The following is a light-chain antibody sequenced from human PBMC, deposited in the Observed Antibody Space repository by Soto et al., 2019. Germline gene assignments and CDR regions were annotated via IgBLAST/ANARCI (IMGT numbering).Light chain of an antibody. J-gene: IGKJ5*01. Sequence: DIQMTQSPSTLSRYVGDRVTITCLASQTISSWLAWYQQKPGKAPKLLIYKASTLKSGVPSRFSGSGSGTEFTLTISSLQPDDFATYYCQHYNSYPITFGQGTRLEIK. CDR3: QHYNSYPIT. CDR2: KAS. CDR1: QTISSW. V-gene: IGKV1-5*03.